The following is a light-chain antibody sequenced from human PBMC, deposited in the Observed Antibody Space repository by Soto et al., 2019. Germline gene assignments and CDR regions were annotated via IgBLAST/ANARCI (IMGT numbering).Light chain of an antibody. Sequence: QSALTQPPSVSGSPGQSVTIPCTGTSSDVGSYNRISWYHQAPGTAPRLMIYEVSNRPSGVPDRFSGSKSGNTASLTISGPPAEDEADYYCASYTTHTARFVFGTGTKVTVL. CDR3: ASYTTHTARFV. CDR2: EVS. V-gene: IGLV2-18*02. J-gene: IGLJ1*01. CDR1: SSDVGSYNR.